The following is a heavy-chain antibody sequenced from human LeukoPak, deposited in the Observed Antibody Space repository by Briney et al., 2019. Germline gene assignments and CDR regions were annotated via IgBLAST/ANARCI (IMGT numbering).Heavy chain of an antibody. V-gene: IGHV3-74*01. J-gene: IGHJ6*02. D-gene: IGHD3-10*01. CDR3: ATPRGDYYYGMDV. Sequence: GGSLRLSCAASGNYWMHWVRQVPGKGLVWVSHINSDGSWTSYADSVKGRFTISKDNAKNTVYLQMNSLRAEDTAVYYCATPRGDYYYGMDVWGLGTTVTVSS. CDR1: GNYW. CDR2: INSDGSWT.